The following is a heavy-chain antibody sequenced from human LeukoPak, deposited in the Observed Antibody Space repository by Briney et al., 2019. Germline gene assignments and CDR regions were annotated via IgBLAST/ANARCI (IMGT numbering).Heavy chain of an antibody. CDR3: AREGGYYYDSSGYSHFDY. V-gene: IGHV4-59*12. CDR2: IYYSGST. D-gene: IGHD3-22*01. CDR1: GGSICSYY. J-gene: IGHJ4*02. Sequence: SETLSLTCTVSGGSICSYYWSWIRQPPGKGLEWIGYIYYSGSTNYNPSLKSRVTISVDTSKNQFPLKLSSVTAADTAVYYCAREGGYYYDSSGYSHFDYWGQGTLVTVSS.